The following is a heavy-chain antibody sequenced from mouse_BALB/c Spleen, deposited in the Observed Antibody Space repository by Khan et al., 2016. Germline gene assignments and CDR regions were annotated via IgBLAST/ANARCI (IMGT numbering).Heavy chain of an antibody. CDR1: GFNIKDTY. V-gene: IGHV14-3*02. Sequence: VQLKESGAELVKPGASVKLSCTASGFNIKDTYMHWVKQRPEQGLEWIGRIDPANGNTKYDPKFQGKATITADTSSNTAYLQLSSLTSEDTAVYSSARGYDIYYDYVDYWGLGTTLTVSS. CDR2: IDPANGNT. CDR3: ARGYDIYYDYVDY. J-gene: IGHJ2*01. D-gene: IGHD2-4*01.